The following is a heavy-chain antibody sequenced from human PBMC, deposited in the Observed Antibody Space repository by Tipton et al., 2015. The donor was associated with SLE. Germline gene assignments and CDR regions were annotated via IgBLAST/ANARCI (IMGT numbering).Heavy chain of an antibody. CDR3: APSIAVAGLDY. Sequence: SLRLSCAASGFTFNNYAMNWVRQAPGKGLEWISAISASGGGAFYADSVKGRFTISRDTSKNTLYLQMNSLRAEDTAVYYCAPSIAVAGLDYWGQGTLVTVSS. D-gene: IGHD6-19*01. J-gene: IGHJ4*02. V-gene: IGHV3-23*01. CDR1: GFTFNNYA. CDR2: ISASGGGA.